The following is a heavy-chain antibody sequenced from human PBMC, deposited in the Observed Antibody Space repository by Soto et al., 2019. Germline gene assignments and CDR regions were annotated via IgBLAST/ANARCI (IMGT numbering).Heavy chain of an antibody. V-gene: IGHV4-39*01. CDR3: ARRLESFYDFWPGSAAFDI. Sequence: SETLSLTCTVSGGSISSSRYYWGWIRQPPGKGLEWIGSVFYSGTTFYHPSLKSRVTISVDTSKNQFSLKVNSVTAADTAVYYCARRLESFYDFWPGSAAFDIWGQGTMGTVSS. CDR2: VFYSGTT. D-gene: IGHD3-3*01. CDR1: GGSISSSRYY. J-gene: IGHJ3*02.